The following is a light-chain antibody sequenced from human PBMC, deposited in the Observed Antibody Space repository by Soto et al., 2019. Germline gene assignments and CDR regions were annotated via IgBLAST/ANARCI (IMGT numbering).Light chain of an antibody. CDR2: EVS. CDR3: SLYTSSSTYV. V-gene: IGLV2-18*01. CDR1: SSDVGGYNR. Sequence: QSALTQPASVSGSPGQSITISCTGTSSDVGGYNRVSWYQQPPGTAPKVMIYEVSNRPSGVPDRFSGSKSGNTASLTTSGLQAEDEADYYCSLYTSSSTYVFGTGTKVTVL. J-gene: IGLJ1*01.